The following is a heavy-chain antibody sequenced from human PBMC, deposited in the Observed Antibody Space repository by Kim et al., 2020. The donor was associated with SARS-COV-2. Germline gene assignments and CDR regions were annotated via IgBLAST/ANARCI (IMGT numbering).Heavy chain of an antibody. CDR1: GDSVSSNSAA. CDR3: ARAWVGTAMWHGIYYFDY. D-gene: IGHD5-18*01. CDR2: TYYRSKWYN. Sequence: SQTLSLTCAISGDSVSSNSAAWNWIRQSPSRGLEWLGRTYYRSKWYNDYAVSVKSRITINPDTSKNQFSLQLNSVTPEDTAVYYCARAWVGTAMWHGIYYFDYWGQGTLVTVSS. V-gene: IGHV6-1*01. J-gene: IGHJ4*02.